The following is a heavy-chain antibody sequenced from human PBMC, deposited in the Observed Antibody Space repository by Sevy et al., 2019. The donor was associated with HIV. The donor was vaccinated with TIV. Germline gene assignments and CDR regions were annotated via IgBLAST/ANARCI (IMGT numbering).Heavy chain of an antibody. D-gene: IGHD2-2*02. J-gene: IGHJ6*03. CDR2: INPNSGGT. Sequence: ASVKVSCKASGYTFTGYYMHWVRQAPGQGLEWMGWINPNSGGTNYAQKFQGRVTMTRDTSISTAYMELSRLRSDDTAVYYCARGGGYCSSTSCYRVYYYYYMDVWGKGTTVTVSS. CDR1: GYTFTGYY. CDR3: ARGGGYCSSTSCYRVYYYYYMDV. V-gene: IGHV1-2*02.